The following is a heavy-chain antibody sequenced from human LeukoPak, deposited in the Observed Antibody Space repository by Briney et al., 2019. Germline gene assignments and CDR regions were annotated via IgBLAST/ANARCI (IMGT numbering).Heavy chain of an antibody. D-gene: IGHD2-2*01. CDR1: GFTFSSYS. V-gene: IGHV3-21*01. CDR2: ISSSSSYI. CDR3: ARGPLGYCSITSCSFDY. J-gene: IGHJ4*02. Sequence: GGSLRLSCSASGFTFSSYSMNWVRQAPGKGLEWVSSISSSSSYIYYADSVKGRFAISRDNAKNSLYLQMNSLRAEDTAVYYCARGPLGYCSITSCSFDYWGQGTLVTVSS.